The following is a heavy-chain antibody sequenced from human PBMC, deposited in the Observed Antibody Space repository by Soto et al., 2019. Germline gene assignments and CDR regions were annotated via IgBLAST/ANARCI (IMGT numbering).Heavy chain of an antibody. J-gene: IGHJ4*02. CDR2: INHSGSA. D-gene: IGHD3-10*01. CDR1: GGSFSDYS. CDR3: ARGLFSEDSYSGGWYYFDY. Sequence: QVQLQQWGAGLLKPSETLSLTCAVYGGSFSDYSWTWIRQPPGKALEWIGQINHSGSANYNPSLKSRVTISVGTPKNQFSLELTAVTAADTAVYYCARGLFSEDSYSGGWYYFDYWGQGTLVTGSS. V-gene: IGHV4-34*01.